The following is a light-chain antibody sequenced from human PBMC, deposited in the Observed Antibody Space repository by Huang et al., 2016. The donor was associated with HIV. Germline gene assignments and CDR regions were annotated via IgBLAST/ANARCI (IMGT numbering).Light chain of an antibody. Sequence: DIQMTQSPSSLSASVGDRVTITCRASQSIGSYLKWYQQKPGKAPKLLIYATSSLQSGVPPRFSGSGSGTDFTLTISSLQPEDFASYFCQQTNSAPLTFGGGTKVEIK. CDR1: QSIGSY. CDR3: QQTNSAPLT. V-gene: IGKV1-39*01. J-gene: IGKJ4*01. CDR2: ATS.